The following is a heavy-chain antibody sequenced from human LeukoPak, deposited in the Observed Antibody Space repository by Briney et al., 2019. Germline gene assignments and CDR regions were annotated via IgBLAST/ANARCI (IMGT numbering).Heavy chain of an antibody. CDR2: IYYSGST. CDR1: GGSISSGGYS. D-gene: IGHD5-18*01. CDR3: ARHRGYSYGYDAFDI. V-gene: IGHV4-30-2*03. J-gene: IGHJ3*02. Sequence: SQTLSLTCAVSGGSISSGGYSWSWIRQPPGKGLEWIGSIYYSGSTYYNPSLKSRVTISVDTSKNQFSLKLSSVTAADTAVYYCARHRGYSYGYDAFDIWGQGTMVTVSS.